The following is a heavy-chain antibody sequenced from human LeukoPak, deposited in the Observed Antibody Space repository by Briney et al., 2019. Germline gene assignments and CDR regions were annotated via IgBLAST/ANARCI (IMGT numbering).Heavy chain of an antibody. Sequence: GASVKVSCKASGYTVTDYYMHWVRQAPGQGLEWMGWINPNTGGTDFAQKFQGRVTMTRDTSINTAYMELSRLRSDDTAVYYCARVRTSTVVVPAADPRAFDIWGQGTMVTVSS. CDR3: ARVRTSTVVVPAADPRAFDI. CDR2: INPNTGGT. V-gene: IGHV1-2*02. D-gene: IGHD2-2*01. J-gene: IGHJ3*02. CDR1: GYTVTDYY.